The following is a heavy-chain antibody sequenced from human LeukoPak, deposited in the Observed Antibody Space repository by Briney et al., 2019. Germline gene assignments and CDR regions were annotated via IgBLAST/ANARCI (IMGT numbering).Heavy chain of an antibody. V-gene: IGHV3-30*02. D-gene: IGHD2/OR15-2a*01. CDR1: GFIFSTYG. Sequence: GGSLRLSCAASGFIFSTYGMYWVRQAPGKGLEWVAFIRHDGSIKNYADSVKGRSTISRDNSKNTLYLQMNSLRAEDTAVYYCAKDTLADIDYWGQGTLVTVSS. J-gene: IGHJ4*02. CDR3: AKDTLADIDY. CDR2: IRHDGSIK.